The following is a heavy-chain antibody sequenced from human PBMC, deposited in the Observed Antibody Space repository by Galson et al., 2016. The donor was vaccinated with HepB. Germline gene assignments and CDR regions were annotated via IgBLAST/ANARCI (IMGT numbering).Heavy chain of an antibody. Sequence: SLRLPCAASGFTLSDYYMSWIRQAPGKGLEWVSYISSSGSTIYYTDSVKGRFTISRDNAKNSLYLQMNSLRAEDTAVYYCARKGTSSWSIFDYWGQGTLVSVSS. CDR3: ARKGTSSWSIFDY. J-gene: IGHJ4*02. CDR2: ISSSGSTI. V-gene: IGHV3-11*04. D-gene: IGHD6-13*01. CDR1: GFTLSDYY.